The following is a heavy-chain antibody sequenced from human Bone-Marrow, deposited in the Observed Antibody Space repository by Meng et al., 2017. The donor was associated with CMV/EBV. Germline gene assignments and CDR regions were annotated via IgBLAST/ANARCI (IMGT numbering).Heavy chain of an antibody. J-gene: IGHJ3*02. V-gene: IGHV3-7*01. CDR2: IKQDGSEK. Sequence: GESLKISCAASGFTFSSYWMSWVRQAPGKGLEWVANIKQDGSEKYYVDSVKGRFTISRDNAKNSLYLQMNSLRAEDTAVYYCARESVIWQLRAAFDIWGQGTMV. CDR1: GFTFSSYW. CDR3: ARESVIWQLRAAFDI. D-gene: IGHD2-15*01.